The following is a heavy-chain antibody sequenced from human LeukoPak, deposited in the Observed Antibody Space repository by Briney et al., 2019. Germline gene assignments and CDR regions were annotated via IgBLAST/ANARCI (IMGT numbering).Heavy chain of an antibody. CDR2: IYTSGST. D-gene: IGHD3-22*01. CDR3: ARETDDSSGYSYPHYCYGMDV. V-gene: IGHV4-61*02. J-gene: IGHJ6*02. Sequence: SQTLSLTCTVSGGSISSGSYYWSWIRQPAGKGLEWIGRIYTSGSTNYNPSLKSRVTISVDTSKNQFSLKLSSVTAADTAVYYCARETDDSSGYSYPHYCYGMDVWGQGTTVTVSS. CDR1: GGSISSGSYY.